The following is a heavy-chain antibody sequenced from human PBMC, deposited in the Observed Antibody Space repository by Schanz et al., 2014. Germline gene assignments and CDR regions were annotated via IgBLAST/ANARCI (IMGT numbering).Heavy chain of an antibody. CDR2: IYHSGST. V-gene: IGHV4-4*02. Sequence: QVQLQESGPGLVKPSGTLSLTCAVSGASISSSNWWSWVRQPPGKGLEWIGEIYHSGSTNYNPSRKSRVTISLDTPKTQFSLKLSSVTAADTAVYYCAREPLSGYNWFDPWGQGSLVTVSS. J-gene: IGHJ5*02. CDR1: GASISSSNW. D-gene: IGHD6-25*01. CDR3: AREPLSGYNWFDP.